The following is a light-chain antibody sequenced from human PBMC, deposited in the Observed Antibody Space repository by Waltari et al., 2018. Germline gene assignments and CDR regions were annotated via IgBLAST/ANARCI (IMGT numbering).Light chain of an antibody. CDR1: QDISNY. J-gene: IGKJ4*01. CDR3: QQYDNLPLT. CDR2: DAS. Sequence: DIQMTQSPSSLSASVGDSVTITCQASQDISNYLNWYQQKPGKAPKLLIYDASNLETGVPSRFSGSRSGTDFTFTISSLQPEDIATYYCQQYDNLPLTFGGGTKVEIK. V-gene: IGKV1-33*01.